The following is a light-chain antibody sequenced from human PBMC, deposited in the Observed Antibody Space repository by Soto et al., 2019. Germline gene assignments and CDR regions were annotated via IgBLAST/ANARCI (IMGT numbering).Light chain of an antibody. V-gene: IGKV1-5*03. J-gene: IGKJ1*01. Sequence: DIQLTNTPSTLSRSVGATVALPRRASQTISSWLAWYQQKPGKAPKLLIYKASTLKSGVPSRFSGSGSGTEFTLTISSLQPDDFATYYCQHYSSYSEAFGQGTKVDIK. CDR2: KAS. CDR3: QHYSSYSEA. CDR1: QTISSW.